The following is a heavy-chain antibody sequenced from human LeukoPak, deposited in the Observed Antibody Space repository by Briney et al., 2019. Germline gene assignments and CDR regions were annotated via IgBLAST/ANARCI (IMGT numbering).Heavy chain of an antibody. CDR1: VGTFSSYA. V-gene: IGHV1-69*13. Sequence: SVKVSCKASVGTFSSYAISWVRQAPGQGLEWMGGIIPIFGTANYAQKFQGRVTITADESTSTAYMELSSLRSEDTAVYYCAREPHYDFWSGSSSWFDPWGQGTLVTVSS. CDR3: AREPHYDFWSGSSSWFDP. CDR2: IIPIFGTA. J-gene: IGHJ5*02. D-gene: IGHD3-3*01.